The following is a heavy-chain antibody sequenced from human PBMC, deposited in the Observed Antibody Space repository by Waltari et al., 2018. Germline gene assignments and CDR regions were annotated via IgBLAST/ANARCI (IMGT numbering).Heavy chain of an antibody. CDR3: ARGAAAGKGAHWFDP. J-gene: IGHJ5*02. CDR1: GYTFTDFD. CDR2: MNPNSGNT. Sequence: QVLLVQSGAEAKEPGASVRVSCKASGYTFTDFDINWVRQATGQGPEWMGWMNPNSGNTGYGERFQDRLIMTRSTSITTAYMELTGLTSEDTAIYYCARGAAAGKGAHWFDPWGQGTLVIVSS. V-gene: IGHV1-8*01. D-gene: IGHD6-13*01.